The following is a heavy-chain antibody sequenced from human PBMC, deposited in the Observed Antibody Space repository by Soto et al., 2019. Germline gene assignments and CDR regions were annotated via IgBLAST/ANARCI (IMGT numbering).Heavy chain of an antibody. J-gene: IGHJ4*02. D-gene: IGHD1-26*01. CDR3: VTVNLVGAAYYFDY. CDR1: GGSFSGYY. V-gene: IGHV4-34*01. Sequence: SETLSLTCAVYGGSFSGYYWSWIRQPPGKGLEWIGEINHSGSTNYNPSLKSRVTISVDTSENQFSLRLTSVTAADTAVYYCVTVNLVGAAYYFDYWGPGTLVTVS. CDR2: INHSGST.